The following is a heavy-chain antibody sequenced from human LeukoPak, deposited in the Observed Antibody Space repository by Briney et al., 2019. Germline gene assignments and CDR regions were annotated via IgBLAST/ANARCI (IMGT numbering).Heavy chain of an antibody. CDR1: GASVSSSH. V-gene: IGHV4-59*02. D-gene: IGHD3-9*01. J-gene: IGHJ4*02. CDR2: LSYTGKT. Sequence: SETLSLTCVVSGASVSSSHWNWIRQLPGKGLEWIGCLSYTGKTDYNPSLSGRVTMSLGTSNNQVSLTLRSVTAADTAVYYCSEGYFEPFAHWGQEILVAVSS. CDR3: SEGYFEPFAH.